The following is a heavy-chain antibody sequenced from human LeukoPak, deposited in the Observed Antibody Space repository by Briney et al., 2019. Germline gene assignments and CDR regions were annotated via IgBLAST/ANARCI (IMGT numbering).Heavy chain of an antibody. Sequence: SETLPLTCAVSGYSISSGYYWGWIRQPPGKGLEWIGSIYHSGSTYYNPSLKSRVTISVDTSKNQFSLKLSSVTAADTAVYCCARAESGGTTSYYFDYWGQGTLVTVSS. D-gene: IGHD1-7*01. J-gene: IGHJ4*02. CDR3: ARAESGGTTSYYFDY. V-gene: IGHV4-38-2*01. CDR1: GYSISSGYY. CDR2: IYHSGST.